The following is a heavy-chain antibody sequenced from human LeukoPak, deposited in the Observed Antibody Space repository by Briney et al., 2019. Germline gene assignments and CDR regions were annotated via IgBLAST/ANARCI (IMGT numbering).Heavy chain of an antibody. D-gene: IGHD6-13*01. CDR1: GGTFSSYA. CDR2: IIPIFGTA. CDR3: AREPGYSSSWYVKVRAYYFDY. Sequence: GASVKVSCKASGGTFSSYAISWVRQAPGQGLEWMGGIIPIFGTANYAQKFQGRVTITADESTSTAYMELSSLRSEDTAVYYCAREPGYSSSWYVKVRAYYFDYWGQGTLVTVSS. V-gene: IGHV1-69*13. J-gene: IGHJ4*02.